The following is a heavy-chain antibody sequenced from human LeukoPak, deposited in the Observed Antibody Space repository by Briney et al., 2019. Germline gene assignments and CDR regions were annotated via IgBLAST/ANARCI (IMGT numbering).Heavy chain of an antibody. J-gene: IGHJ4*02. D-gene: IGHD6-13*01. Sequence: ASVKVSCKASEYTFTGYNMHWVRQAPGQGLEWMGWINPNSGDTNYAQRFQGRVTMTRDTSISTAYMELSTLKSDDTAVYYCAREYSSSLYYFDYWGQGTLVTVSS. CDR1: EYTFTGYN. CDR3: AREYSSSLYYFDY. V-gene: IGHV1-2*02. CDR2: INPNSGDT.